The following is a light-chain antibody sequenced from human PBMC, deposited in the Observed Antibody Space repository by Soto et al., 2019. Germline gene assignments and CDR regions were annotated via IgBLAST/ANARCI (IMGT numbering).Light chain of an antibody. Sequence: QSVLTQPASVSGSPGQSITISCTGTSSDVGGYNYVSWYQQHPGKAPKLMIYDVSNRPSGVSNRFSGSKSGNTASLTISGLRAEDEAVYYCISYTSSSTLVFGGGTKVTVL. V-gene: IGLV2-14*01. CDR3: ISYTSSSTLV. J-gene: IGLJ3*02. CDR1: SSDVGGYNY. CDR2: DVS.